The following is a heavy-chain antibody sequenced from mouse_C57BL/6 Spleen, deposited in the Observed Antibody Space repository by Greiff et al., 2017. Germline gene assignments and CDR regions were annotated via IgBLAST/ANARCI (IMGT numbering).Heavy chain of an antibody. D-gene: IGHD1-1*01. V-gene: IGHV1-85*01. CDR1: GYTFTSYD. CDR3: APRITTVVAWYFDY. Sequence: QVQLQQSGPELVKPGASVKLSCKASGYTFTSYDINWVKQRPGQGLEWIGWIYPRDGSTKYNEKFKGRATLTVDTSSSTAYMELHSLKSEDSAVYFCAPRITTVVAWYFDYWGQGTTLTVSS. J-gene: IGHJ2*01. CDR2: IYPRDGST.